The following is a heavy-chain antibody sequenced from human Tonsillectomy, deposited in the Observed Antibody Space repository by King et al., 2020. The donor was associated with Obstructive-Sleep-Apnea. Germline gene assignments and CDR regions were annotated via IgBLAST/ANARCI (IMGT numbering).Heavy chain of an antibody. CDR3: AGDEGNYCMSTRCDRYYYYGMDV. J-gene: IGHJ6*02. D-gene: IGHD2-2*01. CDR2: IYNSGST. V-gene: IGHV4-38-2*02. CDR1: GYSISSGYY. Sequence: VQLQESGPGLVKPSETLSLTCTVSGYSISSGYYWGWIRQPPGKGLEWIGSIYNSGSTYYNPSLKRRVTISVETSTNQFSLKLSSVTAADTAVDYCAGDEGNYCMSTRCDRYYYYGMDVWGQGTTVTVSS.